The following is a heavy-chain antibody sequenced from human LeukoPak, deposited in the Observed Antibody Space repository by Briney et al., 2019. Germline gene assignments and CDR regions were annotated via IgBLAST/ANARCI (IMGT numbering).Heavy chain of an antibody. J-gene: IGHJ4*02. CDR3: ARGPNSNWSGLDF. Sequence: PGGSLRLSCAASGFTFSSYAMSWVRQAPGKGLEWVSGISSSGAGTYYADSVKGRFTISRDNSKNTLFLQMNTLRAEDTAVYYCARGPNSNWSGLDFWGQGTLLTVSS. D-gene: IGHD6-6*01. CDR2: ISSSGAGT. CDR1: GFTFSSYA. V-gene: IGHV3-23*01.